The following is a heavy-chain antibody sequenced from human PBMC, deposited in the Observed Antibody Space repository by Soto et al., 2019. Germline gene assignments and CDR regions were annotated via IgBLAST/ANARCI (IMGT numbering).Heavy chain of an antibody. CDR3: ARDGTAMVIGRAFDI. D-gene: IGHD5-18*01. V-gene: IGHV4-4*08. CDR1: GGSISRYY. CDR2: LYNTGST. J-gene: IGHJ3*02. Sequence: SETLSLTCTVSGGSISRYYWSWIRQPPGKGLEWIGYLYNTGSTIYNPSLESRVTISVDTSKNQFSLKLSSVTAADTAVYYCARDGTAMVIGRAFDIWGQGTMVTVSS.